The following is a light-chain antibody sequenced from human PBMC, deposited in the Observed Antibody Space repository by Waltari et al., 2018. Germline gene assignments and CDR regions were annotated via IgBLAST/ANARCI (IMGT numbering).Light chain of an antibody. J-gene: IGKJ4*01. CDR1: QTVRTTY. Sequence: DIVLTQSPGTLSLSPGERATLSCRASQTVRTTYLVWYQQKPGQAPTLLIYGASSRVTGIPDRFSGSGSGTDFSLTISSLEPEDFAVYYCQQYDISPLTFGGGTKVEIK. CDR2: GAS. CDR3: QQYDISPLT. V-gene: IGKV3-20*01.